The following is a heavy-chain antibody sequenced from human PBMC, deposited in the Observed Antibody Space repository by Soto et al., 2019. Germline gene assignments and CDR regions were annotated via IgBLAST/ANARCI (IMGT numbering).Heavy chain of an antibody. J-gene: IGHJ4*02. CDR3: AESD. CDR2: ISYSGNTK. Sequence: QVHLVESGGGVVQPGRSLRLSCAASGFIFSSYAMHWVRQAPGKGLEWVAGISYSGNTKYYADSVKGRFTISRDNSKNTLYLQMTSLKVEDTAVYYCAESDWGQGTLVTVSS. CDR1: GFIFSSYA. V-gene: IGHV3-30-3*01.